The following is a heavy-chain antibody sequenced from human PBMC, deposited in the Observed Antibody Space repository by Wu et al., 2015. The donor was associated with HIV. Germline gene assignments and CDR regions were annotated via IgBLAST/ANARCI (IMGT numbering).Heavy chain of an antibody. J-gene: IGHJ6*02. Sequence: QVQLVQSGAEVKKPGASVKVSCTTSGYPFSDFDINWVRQATGQGLEWMGWMNPNSGNTDYAQKFQGRVTMTRDTSINTAYMELSSLRSEDTAVYYCARSLGIVVVSVGRYFYGMDVWGQGTTVTVSS. CDR3: ARSLGIVVVSVGRYFYGMDV. V-gene: IGHV1-8*01. D-gene: IGHD2-21*01. CDR1: GYPFSDFD. CDR2: MNPNSGNT.